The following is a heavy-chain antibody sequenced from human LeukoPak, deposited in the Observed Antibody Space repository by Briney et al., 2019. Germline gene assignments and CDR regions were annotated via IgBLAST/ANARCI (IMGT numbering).Heavy chain of an antibody. CDR3: ARYCSGGSCFDY. CDR2: IKEDGSEK. CDR1: GFTFSIYW. J-gene: IGHJ4*02. D-gene: IGHD2-15*01. Sequence: GGSLILSCAASGFTFSIYWMSWVRQAPGKGLEWVANIKEDGSEKYYVDSVKGRFTISRDNAKNSLYLQMNSLRAEDTAVYYCARYCSGGSCFDYWGQGTLVTVSS. V-gene: IGHV3-7*04.